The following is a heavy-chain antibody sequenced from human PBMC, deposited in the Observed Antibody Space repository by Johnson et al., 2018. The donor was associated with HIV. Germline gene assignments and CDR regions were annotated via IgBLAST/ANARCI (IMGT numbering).Heavy chain of an antibody. CDR3: AKGRWEATTYDDAFDI. V-gene: IGHV3-30*04. CDR1: GFPFSSYA. CDR2: ISYDGSHK. J-gene: IGHJ3*02. D-gene: IGHD1-26*01. Sequence: QVQLVESGGGVVQPGGSLRLSCAASGFPFSSYAMHWVRQAPGKGLEWVAVISYDGSHKYYADSVKGRFSLSRDISKNTLYLQMNSLRAEDTAVYYCAKGRWEATTYDDAFDIWGQGTMVTVSS.